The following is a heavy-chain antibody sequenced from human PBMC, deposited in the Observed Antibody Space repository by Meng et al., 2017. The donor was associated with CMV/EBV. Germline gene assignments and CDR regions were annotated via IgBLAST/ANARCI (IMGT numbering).Heavy chain of an antibody. CDR1: GYTFTSYD. J-gene: IGHJ4*02. Sequence: ASVKVFCKASGYTFTSYDINWVRQATGQGLEWMGWMNPNSGNTGYAQKFQGRVTMTRNTSISTAYMELSSLRSEDTAVYYCAREYSPRSKADYWGQGTLVTVSS. V-gene: IGHV1-8*01. CDR3: AREYSPRSKADY. D-gene: IGHD2-15*01. CDR2: MNPNSGNT.